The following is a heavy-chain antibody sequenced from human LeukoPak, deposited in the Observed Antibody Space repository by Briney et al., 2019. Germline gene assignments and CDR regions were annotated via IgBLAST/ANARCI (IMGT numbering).Heavy chain of an antibody. D-gene: IGHD6-13*01. CDR3: ARARARSIAAAGTTLDY. CDR2: IIPIFGTA. CDR1: GGTFSSYA. J-gene: IGHJ4*02. V-gene: IGHV1-69*05. Sequence: SVKVSCKASGGTFSSYAISWVRQAPGQGLEWMGGIIPIFGTANCAQKFQGRVTITTDESTSTAYMELSSLRSEDTAVYYCARARARSIAAAGTTLDYWGQGTLVTVSS.